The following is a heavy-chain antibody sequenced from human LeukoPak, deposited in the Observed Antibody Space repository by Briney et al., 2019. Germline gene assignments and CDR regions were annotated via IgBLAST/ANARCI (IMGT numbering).Heavy chain of an antibody. CDR3: AKERIVGGYRYGPFDH. CDR1: GFTFSSYG. J-gene: IGHJ4*02. Sequence: GGSLRLSCAASGFTFSSYGMHWVRQAPGKGLEWVAVISYDGSNKYYADSVKGRFTISRDNSKNTLYLQMNSLRAEDTALYYCAKERIVGGYRYGPFDHWGQGTLVTVSS. V-gene: IGHV3-30*18. CDR2: ISYDGSNK. D-gene: IGHD5-18*01.